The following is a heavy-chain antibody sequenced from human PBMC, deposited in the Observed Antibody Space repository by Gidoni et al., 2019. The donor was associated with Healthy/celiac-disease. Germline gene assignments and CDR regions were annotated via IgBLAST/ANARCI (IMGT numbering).Heavy chain of an antibody. CDR2: IYSGGST. D-gene: IGHD1-20*01. CDR1: GFTVSSNY. V-gene: IGHV3-66*01. J-gene: IGHJ4*02. CDR3: ARDSGGITDY. Sequence: EVQLVESGGGWVQPGGSRRLSCAASGFTVSSNYMIWVRQAPGKGLEWVSVIYSGGSTYYADSVKGRFTISRDNSKNTLYLQMNSLRAEDTAVYYCARDSGGITDYWGQGTLVTVSS.